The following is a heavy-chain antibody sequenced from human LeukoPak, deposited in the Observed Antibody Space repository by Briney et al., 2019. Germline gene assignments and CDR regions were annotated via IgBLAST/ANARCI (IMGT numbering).Heavy chain of an antibody. CDR1: GFTFSSYS. CDR3: ASQMGTWSAGYYGMDV. D-gene: IGHD1-1*01. Sequence: GGSLRLSCAASGFTFSSYSMNWVRQAPGKGLEWVSYISSSSSTIYYADSVKGRFTISRDNAKNSLYLQMNSLRAEDTAVYYCASQMGTWSAGYYGMDVWGQGTTVTVSS. V-gene: IGHV3-48*01. J-gene: IGHJ6*02. CDR2: ISSSSSTI.